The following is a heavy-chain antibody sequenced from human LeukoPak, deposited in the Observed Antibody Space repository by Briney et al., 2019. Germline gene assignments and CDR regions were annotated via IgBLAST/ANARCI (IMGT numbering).Heavy chain of an antibody. CDR1: GFTFSSYS. Sequence: GGSLRLSCAASGFTFSSYSMSWVRQAPGKGLEWVSSISSSSSYIYYADSVKGRFTISRDNAKNSLYLQMNSLRAEDTAVYYCARDLLNSGPQKGFDYWGQGTLVTVSS. CDR2: ISSSSSYI. J-gene: IGHJ4*02. V-gene: IGHV3-21*01. D-gene: IGHD1-26*01. CDR3: ARDLLNSGPQKGFDY.